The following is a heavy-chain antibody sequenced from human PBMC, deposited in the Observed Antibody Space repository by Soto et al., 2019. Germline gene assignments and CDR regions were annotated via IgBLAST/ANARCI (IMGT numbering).Heavy chain of an antibody. D-gene: IGHD5-12*01. V-gene: IGHV1-3*01. Sequence: ASVKVSCKASGYTFTSYAMHWVRQAPGQRLEWMGWINAGNGNTKYSQKFQGRVTITRDTSASIAYMEVNGLRSEDTAVYYCARGIWVATTADYSLDSWGQATLVTVS. CDR2: INAGNGNT. CDR3: ARGIWVATTADYSLDS. J-gene: IGHJ5*01. CDR1: GYTFTSYA.